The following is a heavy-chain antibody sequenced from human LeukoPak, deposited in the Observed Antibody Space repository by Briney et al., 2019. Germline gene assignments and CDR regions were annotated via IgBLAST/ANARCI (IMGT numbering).Heavy chain of an antibody. CDR2: ISNGSRTI. V-gene: IGHV3-48*03. J-gene: IGHJ2*01. D-gene: IGHD1-14*01. CDR3: ARDPTSGATYWYSDL. CDR1: GFTFTNYE. Sequence: GGSLRLSCAASGFTFTNYEMNWVRQAPGKGLEWVAHISNGSRTIHYADSVKGRFTIFRDNAKNALYLQMDSLRAEDTAVYYCARDPTSGATYWYSDLWGRGTLVTVSS.